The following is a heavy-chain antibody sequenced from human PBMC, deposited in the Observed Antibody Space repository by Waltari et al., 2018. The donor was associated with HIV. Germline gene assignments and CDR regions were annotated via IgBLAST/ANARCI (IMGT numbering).Heavy chain of an antibody. CDR2: IWYDGGNE. V-gene: IGHV3-33*01. CDR3: ARDWTITATTRVDF. D-gene: IGHD1-20*01. CDR1: GVILNKFG. Sequence: QVPLADSGGGVVQPGRYLTLPCAACGVILNKFGMHWVRQKPGKGLEWVAAIWYDGGNEYYADSVKGRFTISRDNSKNTLYLQMNSLRAEDTAVYYCARDWTITATTRVDFWGPGTLVTVSS. J-gene: IGHJ4*03.